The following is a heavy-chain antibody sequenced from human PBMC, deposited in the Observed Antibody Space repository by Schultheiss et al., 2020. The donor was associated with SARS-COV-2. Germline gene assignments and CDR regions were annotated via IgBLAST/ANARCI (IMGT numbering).Heavy chain of an antibody. CDR3: ARDPVDYVADRGLWSPIWYFDL. V-gene: IGHV3-30*03. D-gene: IGHD4-17*01. CDR2: ISYDGSNK. Sequence: GGSLRLSCAASGFTFSSYGMHWVRQAPGKGLEWVAVISYDGSNKYYADSVKGRFTISRDNSKKTLYLQMNSLRAEDTAVYYCARDPVDYVADRGLWSPIWYFDLWGRGTLVTVSS. CDR1: GFTFSSYG. J-gene: IGHJ2*01.